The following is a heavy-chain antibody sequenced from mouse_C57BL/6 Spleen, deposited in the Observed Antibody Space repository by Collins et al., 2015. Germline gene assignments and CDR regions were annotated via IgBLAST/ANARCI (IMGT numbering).Heavy chain of an antibody. CDR3: ARSPITTVVAQYFDV. D-gene: IGHD1-1*01. CDR1: TAG. V-gene: IGHV9-4*01. CDR2: INTHSGEP. Sequence: TAGMQWVQKMPGKGFKWIGWINTHSGEPKYAEDFKGRFAFSLETSASTAYLQISNLKNEDTATYFCARSPITTVVAQYFDVWGTGTTVTVSS. J-gene: IGHJ1*03.